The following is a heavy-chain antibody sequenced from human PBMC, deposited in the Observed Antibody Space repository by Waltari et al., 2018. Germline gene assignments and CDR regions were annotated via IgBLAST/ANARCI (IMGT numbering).Heavy chain of an antibody. V-gene: IGHV1-69*08. J-gene: IGHJ6*02. CDR1: GGTFSSYA. CDR3: ASTHDYGDYGYYYGMDV. Sequence: QVQLVQSGAEVKKPGSSVKVSCKASGGTFSSYAISWVRQAPGQGLEWMGRIIPIFGTANYAQKFQGRGTITADKSTSTAYMELSSLRSEDTAVYYCASTHDYGDYGYYYGMDVWGQGTTVTVSS. D-gene: IGHD4-17*01. CDR2: IIPIFGTA.